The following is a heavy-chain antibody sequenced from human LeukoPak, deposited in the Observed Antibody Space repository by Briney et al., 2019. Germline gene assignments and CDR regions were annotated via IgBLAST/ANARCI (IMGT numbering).Heavy chain of an antibody. CDR1: GFTFSSYA. Sequence: GGSLRLSCAASGFTFSSYAMHWVRQAPGKRPEWVSGILNNDIGGNAYYADAVKGRFTISRDDSKSTLYLGMNSLRAEDTAMYYCVKEIKYVGATYLHSWGQGTLVTVSS. D-gene: IGHD1-26*01. J-gene: IGHJ4*02. CDR3: VKEIKYVGATYLHS. V-gene: IGHV3-23*01. CDR2: ILNNDIGGNA.